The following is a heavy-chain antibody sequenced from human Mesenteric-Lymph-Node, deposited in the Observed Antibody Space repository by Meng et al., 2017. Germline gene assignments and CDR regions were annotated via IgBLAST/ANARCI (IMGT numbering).Heavy chain of an antibody. CDR3: ARVGWRQWSFDL. Sequence: QLHECAPGLFTTSAPLSLTVAVYGGSFSGYYWSWSRQPPGKGLEWIGEINHSGSTNYNPSLKSRGTISVDTSKNQFSLKLSSVTAADTAVYYCARVGWRQWSFDLWGRGTLVTVSS. D-gene: IGHD5-18*01. CDR1: GGSFSGYY. V-gene: IGHV4-34*01. CDR2: INHSGST. J-gene: IGHJ2*01.